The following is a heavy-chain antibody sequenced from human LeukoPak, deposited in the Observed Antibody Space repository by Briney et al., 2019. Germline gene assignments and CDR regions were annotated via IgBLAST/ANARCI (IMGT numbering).Heavy chain of an antibody. V-gene: IGHV3-53*01. J-gene: IGHJ2*01. CDR1: GFTVSSNY. D-gene: IGHD3-22*01. Sequence: GGSLRLSCAASGFTVSSNYMSWVRQAPGKGLEWVSVIYSGVSTYYADSVMGRFTISRDNSKNTLYLQMNSLRAEDTALYYCARDRRYYDSSGYYFHWYFDLWGRGTLVTVSS. CDR2: IYSGVST. CDR3: ARDRRYYDSSGYYFHWYFDL.